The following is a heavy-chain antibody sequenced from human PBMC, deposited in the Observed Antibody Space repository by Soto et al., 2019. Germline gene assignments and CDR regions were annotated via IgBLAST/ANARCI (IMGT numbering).Heavy chain of an antibody. V-gene: IGHV1-8*01. CDR2: MNPNSGNT. CDR1: GYTVTSYD. J-gene: IGHJ6*01. CDR3: ERTSQWVQLCLDCDCLNIMDD. Sequence: QVQLVQSGAEVKKPGASVKVSCKASGYTVTSYDINGVRQATGQGLDRMGWMNPNSGNTGYAQKQQGRDTMTRNTYRGTGDMELSRHRSEETAVYYWERTSQWVQLCLDCDCLNIMDDWAQGTGVTV. D-gene: IGHD5-18*01.